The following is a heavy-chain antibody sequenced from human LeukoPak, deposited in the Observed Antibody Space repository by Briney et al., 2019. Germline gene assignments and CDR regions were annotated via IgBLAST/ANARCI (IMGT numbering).Heavy chain of an antibody. CDR1: GSSVNSDQY. D-gene: IGHD3-16*02. Sequence: SETLSLTCDVSGSSVNSDQYWGWLRHSPGAGLEWIGSVHQTGSPYYNPSLGSRVSLSIDSTKNSFSLRLTSVTAADTAVYYCAMLRLGELSLLANAYDIWGQGTMVIVSS. V-gene: IGHV4-38-2*01. CDR2: VHQTGSP. J-gene: IGHJ3*02. CDR3: AMLRLGELSLLANAYDI.